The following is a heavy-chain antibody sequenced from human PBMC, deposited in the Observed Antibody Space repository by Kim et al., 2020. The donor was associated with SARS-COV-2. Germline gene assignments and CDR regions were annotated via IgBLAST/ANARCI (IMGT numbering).Heavy chain of an antibody. CDR2: T. J-gene: IGHJ4*02. V-gene: IGHV1-3*01. Sequence: TKYSQKLQGRVTITRDKSASTAYMELSSLTSEDTAVYYCVREISVWYYFDNGGQGTLVTVSS. CDR3: VREISVWYYFDN. D-gene: IGHD6-19*01.